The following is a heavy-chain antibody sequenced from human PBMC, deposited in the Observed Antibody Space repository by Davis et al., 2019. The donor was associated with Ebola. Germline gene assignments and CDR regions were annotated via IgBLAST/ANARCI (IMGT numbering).Heavy chain of an antibody. J-gene: IGHJ4*02. CDR3: AKMGNDFGDFPENY. Sequence: PGGSMRLSCSASGFTLGFYAMSWVRQAPGKGLDWVSAISSTGGTTYYADSLMGRFSMSLDMSKNMVYLHMTSLRPDDTAIYYCAKMGNDFGDFPENYWGQGTLVTVS. V-gene: IGHV3-23*01. D-gene: IGHD4-17*01. CDR2: ISSTGGTT. CDR1: GFTLGFYA.